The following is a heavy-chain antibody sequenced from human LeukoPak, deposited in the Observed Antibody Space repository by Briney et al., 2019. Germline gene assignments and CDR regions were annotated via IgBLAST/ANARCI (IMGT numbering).Heavy chain of an antibody. CDR2: IRYDGSNK. Sequence: GGSLRLSCAASGFTFSSYGMHWVRQAPGKGLEWVAFIRYDGSNKYYADSLKGRFTISRDNSKNTLYLQMNSLRAEDTAVYYCARGYSIHYFDYWGQGTLVTVSS. V-gene: IGHV3-30*02. CDR3: ARGYSIHYFDY. D-gene: IGHD1-1*01. CDR1: GFTFSSYG. J-gene: IGHJ4*02.